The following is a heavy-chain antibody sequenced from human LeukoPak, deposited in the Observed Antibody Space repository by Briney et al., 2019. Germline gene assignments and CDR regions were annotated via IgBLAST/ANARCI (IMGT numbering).Heavy chain of an antibody. CDR2: IYTSGST. CDR3: TRGWLLENWFDP. J-gene: IGHJ5*02. D-gene: IGHD3-22*01. CDR1: GGSISSYY. V-gene: IGHV4-4*07. Sequence: LETLSLTCTVSGGSISSYYWSWIRQPAGKGLEWIGRIYTSGSTNYNPSLKSRVTISVDTSKNQFSLKLSSVTAADTAVYYCTRGWLLENWFDPWGQGTLVTVSS.